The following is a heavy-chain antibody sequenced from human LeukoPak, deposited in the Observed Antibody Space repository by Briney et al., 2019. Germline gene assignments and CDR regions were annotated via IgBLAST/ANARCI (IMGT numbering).Heavy chain of an antibody. D-gene: IGHD6-19*01. V-gene: IGHV1-18*01. CDR3: ARDDGIGVVGTEVD. CDR2: ISAYNGNT. CDR1: GYTFNKYG. Sequence: ASVKVSCKASGYTFNKYGISWVRQTPGQGLEWMGWISAYNGNTNYAQMLQGRDTLTTDTSTSTAYMELRSLTSDDTAVYYCARDDGIGVVGTEVDWGQGTLVTVSS. J-gene: IGHJ4*02.